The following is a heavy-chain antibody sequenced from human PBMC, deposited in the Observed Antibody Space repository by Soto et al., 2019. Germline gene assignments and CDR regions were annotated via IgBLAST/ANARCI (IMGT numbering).Heavy chain of an antibody. CDR3: AIVAHCSGGSCYSLGDAFDI. D-gene: IGHD2-15*01. CDR1: GGTFSSYT. Sequence: QVQLVQSGAEVKKPGSSVTVSCKASGGTFSSYTISWVRQAPGQGLEWMGRIIPILGIANYAQKFQGRVTITADKSTSTAYMELSSLRSEDTAVYYCAIVAHCSGGSCYSLGDAFDIWGQGTMVTVS. V-gene: IGHV1-69*02. J-gene: IGHJ3*02. CDR2: IIPILGIA.